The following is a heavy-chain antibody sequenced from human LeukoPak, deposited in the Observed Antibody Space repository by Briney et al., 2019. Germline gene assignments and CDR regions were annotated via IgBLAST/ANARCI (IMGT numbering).Heavy chain of an antibody. CDR2: IYPGDSDT. J-gene: IGHJ6*03. CDR3: ARQSSGYDPLNYYYYYMDV. V-gene: IGHV5-51*01. D-gene: IGHD5-12*01. CDR1: GYSFTSYW. Sequence: GESLKISCKGSGYSFTSYWIGWVRQMPGKGLEWMGIIYPGDSDTRYSPSFQGQVTISADKSISTAYLQWSSLKASDTAMYYCARQSSGYDPLNYYYYYMDVWGKGTTVTVSS.